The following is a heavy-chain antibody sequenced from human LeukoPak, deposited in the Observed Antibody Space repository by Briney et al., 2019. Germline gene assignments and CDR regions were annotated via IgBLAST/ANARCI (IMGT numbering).Heavy chain of an antibody. Sequence: SETLSLTCTVSGGSISRHYWSWIRQPPGKGLEWVGYIYYSGSTNYNPSLRSRVTISVDTSKNQFSLKLSSVTAADTAVYYSAREWITDAFDIWGQGTMVTVSS. V-gene: IGHV4-59*11. CDR1: GGSISRHY. J-gene: IGHJ3*02. CDR2: IYYSGST. CDR3: AREWITDAFDI. D-gene: IGHD5-12*01.